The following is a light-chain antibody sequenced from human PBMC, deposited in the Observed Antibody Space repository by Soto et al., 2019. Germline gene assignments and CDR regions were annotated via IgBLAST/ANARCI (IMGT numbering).Light chain of an antibody. J-gene: IGKJ1*01. CDR1: QSISSY. CDR3: QQSYSSPQT. V-gene: IGKV1-39*01. CDR2: AAS. Sequence: DIQMTQSPSSLSASVGDRVTITCRTSQSISSYLNWYQHKPGKAPRLLIYAASSLQSGVPARFSGSGSGTEFNLTIGSLQPEDFATYYCQQSYSSPQTFGQGTKVEIK.